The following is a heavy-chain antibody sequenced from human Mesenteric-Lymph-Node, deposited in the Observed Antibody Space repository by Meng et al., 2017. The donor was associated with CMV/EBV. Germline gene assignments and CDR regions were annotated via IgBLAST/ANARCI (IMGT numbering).Heavy chain of an antibody. CDR2: ISSSSSYM. CDR1: GFTFSSYS. Sequence: GGSLRLSCAASGFTFSSYSMNWVRQAPGKGLEWVSSISSSSSYMYCADSVKGRFTISRDNARNSLYLQMNSLRAEDTAVYYCARGTCEWPGQGGACGYYYGMDVWGQGTTVTVSS. V-gene: IGHV3-21*01. J-gene: IGHJ6*02. D-gene: IGHD3-16*01. CDR3: ARGTCEWPGQGGACGYYYGMDV.